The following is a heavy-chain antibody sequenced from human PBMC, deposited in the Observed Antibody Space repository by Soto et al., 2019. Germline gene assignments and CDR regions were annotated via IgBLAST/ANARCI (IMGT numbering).Heavy chain of an antibody. J-gene: IGHJ4*02. CDR2: IWYDGGNK. D-gene: IGHD3-3*01. CDR1: GFTFSSYG. V-gene: IGHV3-33*06. CDR3: AKNVPSSPKRYYDFWSGSPPLDY. Sequence: GGSLRLSCAASGFTFSSYGMHWVRQAPGKGLEWVAVIWYDGGNKYYADSVKGRFTISRDNSKNTLYLQMNSLRAEDTAVYYCAKNVPSSPKRYYDFWSGSPPLDYWGQGTLVTVSS.